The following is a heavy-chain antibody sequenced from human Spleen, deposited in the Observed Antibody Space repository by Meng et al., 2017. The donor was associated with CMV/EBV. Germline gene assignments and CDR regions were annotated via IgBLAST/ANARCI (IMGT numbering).Heavy chain of an antibody. D-gene: IGHD1-26*01. V-gene: IGHV3-13*03. CDR2: IGTAGDT. J-gene: IGHJ4*02. Sequence: GESLKISCAACGFTFSSYDMHWVRQATGKGLEWVSAIGTAGDTYYPGSVKGQFTISRENAKNSLYLQMNSLRAEDTAVYYCARDGRSGSYYAYYFDYWGQGTLVTVSS. CDR1: GFTFSSYD. CDR3: ARDGRSGSYYAYYFDY.